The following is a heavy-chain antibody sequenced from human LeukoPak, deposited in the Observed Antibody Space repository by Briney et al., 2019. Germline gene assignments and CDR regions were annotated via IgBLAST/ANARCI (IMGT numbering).Heavy chain of an antibody. D-gene: IGHD3-9*01. V-gene: IGHV3-64*02. CDR1: GFTFSNYA. CDR3: ARRASAGIFFDY. CDR2: ITSNGGNT. Sequence: QPGGSLRLSYAASGFTFSNYAMHWVRQAPGKGLEYVSAITSNGGNTYYADSVQGRFTISRDNSKNTLYLQMGSLRAEDMAIYFCARRASAGIFFDYWGQGILVTVSS. J-gene: IGHJ4*02.